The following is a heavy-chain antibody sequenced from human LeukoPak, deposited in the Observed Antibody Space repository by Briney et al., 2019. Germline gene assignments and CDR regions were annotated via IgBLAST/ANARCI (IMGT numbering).Heavy chain of an antibody. Sequence: SETLSLTCTVSGGSISSYYWSWIRQPPGKGLEWIGYIYYSGSTNYNPSLKSRVTISVDTSKNQFSLKLSSVTAADTAGYYCARGSLYSSGSYYFDYWGQGTLVTVSS. D-gene: IGHD6-19*01. CDR2: IYYSGST. CDR3: ARGSLYSSGSYYFDY. V-gene: IGHV4-59*01. J-gene: IGHJ4*02. CDR1: GGSISSYY.